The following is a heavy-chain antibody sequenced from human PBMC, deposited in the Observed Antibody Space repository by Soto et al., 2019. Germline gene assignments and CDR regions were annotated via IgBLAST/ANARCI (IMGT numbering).Heavy chain of an antibody. CDR2: ISYDGSNK. CDR3: AKDRIGVEVATIESGLFDY. CDR1: GFTFSSYG. Sequence: QVQLVESGGGVVQPGRSLRLSCAASGFTFSSYGMHWVRQAPGKGLEWVAVISYDGSNKYYADSVKARFTISRDNSKNTLYLQMNSLRAEDTAVYYCAKDRIGVEVATIESGLFDYWGQGTLVTVSS. V-gene: IGHV3-30*18. J-gene: IGHJ4*02. D-gene: IGHD5-12*01.